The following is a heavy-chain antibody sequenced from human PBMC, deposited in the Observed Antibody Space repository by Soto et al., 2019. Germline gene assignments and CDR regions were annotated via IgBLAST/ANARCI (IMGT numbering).Heavy chain of an antibody. D-gene: IGHD6-19*01. Sequence: QVQLQESGPGLVKASGTLSLTCAVSSGSISSSNWWSWVRQPPGKGLEWIGEIYHSGSTNYNPSLKSRVTLSVDKSKNQFSLKLSSVTAADTAVYYCARVHSSGWYVDYWGQGTLVTVSS. V-gene: IGHV4-4*02. CDR3: ARVHSSGWYVDY. J-gene: IGHJ4*02. CDR2: IYHSGST. CDR1: SGSISSSNW.